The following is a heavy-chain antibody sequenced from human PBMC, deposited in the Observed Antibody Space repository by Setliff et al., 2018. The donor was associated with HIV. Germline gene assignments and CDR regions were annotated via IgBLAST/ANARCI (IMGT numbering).Heavy chain of an antibody. J-gene: IGHJ4*02. CDR3: ARGRSRYYYDGSGNYVDY. D-gene: IGHD3-22*01. CDR2: IYIYNSGST. Sequence: SETLSLTCSVSGGSFSGYYWSWIRQPPGKGLEWIGYIYIYNSGSTNYNPSLTSRVTISADTSRNQFSLKLTSVTAADTAVYYCARGRSRYYYDGSGNYVDYWGQGTLVTVSS. V-gene: IGHV4-59*01. CDR1: GGSFSGYY.